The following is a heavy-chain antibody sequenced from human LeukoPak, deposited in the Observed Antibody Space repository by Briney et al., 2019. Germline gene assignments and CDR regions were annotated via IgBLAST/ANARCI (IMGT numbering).Heavy chain of an antibody. Sequence: GESLKISCKASGYSFTTYWISWVRQVPGKGLEWMGKIDPSDSYTNYSPSFQGHVTISADKSISTAYLQWSSLRASDTAMYYCARLGYYDGSAYPNFDYWGQGTLVTVSS. D-gene: IGHD3-22*01. V-gene: IGHV5-10-1*01. CDR3: ARLGYYDGSAYPNFDY. J-gene: IGHJ4*02. CDR1: GYSFTTYW. CDR2: IDPSDSYT.